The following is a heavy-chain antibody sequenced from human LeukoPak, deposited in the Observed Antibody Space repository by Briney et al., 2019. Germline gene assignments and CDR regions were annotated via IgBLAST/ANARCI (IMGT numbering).Heavy chain of an antibody. CDR2: ISVGGLYT. Sequence: PGGSLRLSCAASGFTFATHGMSWVRQVPGKGLEWVSVISVGGLYTYYADSVRGRFTISRDNSKSALYLQMNSLRSEDTAMYHCVKEGSHSDGGHSPTFDSWGLGTLVTVSS. J-gene: IGHJ4*02. CDR1: GFTFATHG. CDR3: VKEGSHSDGGHSPTFDS. D-gene: IGHD5-24*01. V-gene: IGHV3-23*01.